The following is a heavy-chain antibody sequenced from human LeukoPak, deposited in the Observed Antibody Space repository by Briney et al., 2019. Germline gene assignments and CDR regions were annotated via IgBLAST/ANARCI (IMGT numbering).Heavy chain of an antibody. CDR1: GASFSGYY. Sequence: SETLSLTCAVYGASFSGYYWSWIRQPPGKGLEWIWELNHSGSTNYNPSLKSRVTISVDTSKNQFSLTLSSVAAADTAVYYCASPGSGSDYRNYYYGMDVWGKGTTVTVSS. J-gene: IGHJ6*04. CDR3: ASPGSGSDYRNYYYGMDV. D-gene: IGHD3-10*01. CDR2: LNHSGST. V-gene: IGHV4-34*01.